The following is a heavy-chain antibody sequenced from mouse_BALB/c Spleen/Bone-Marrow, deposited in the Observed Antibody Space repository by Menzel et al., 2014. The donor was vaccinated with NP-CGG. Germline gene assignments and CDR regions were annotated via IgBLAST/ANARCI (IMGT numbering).Heavy chain of an antibody. J-gene: IGHJ4*01. Sequence: VKLMESGPGLVAPSQSLSITCTVSGFSLTGFGINWIRQPPGKGLEWPGMIWGDGTTDYNSALKSRLSIKKDNSKSQVFLKMNSLQAGDTARYYCAREKYGNYYAMDYWGQGTSVTVSS. CDR1: GFSLTGFG. D-gene: IGHD2-10*02. CDR2: IWGDGTT. V-gene: IGHV2-6-7*01. CDR3: AREKYGNYYAMDY.